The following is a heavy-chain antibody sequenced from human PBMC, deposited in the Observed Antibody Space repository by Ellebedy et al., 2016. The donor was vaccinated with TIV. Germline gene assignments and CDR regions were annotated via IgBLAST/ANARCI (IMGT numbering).Heavy chain of an antibody. CDR3: ARDRDTIVATIKPFDY. D-gene: IGHD5-12*01. V-gene: IGHV1-2*02. CDR2: INPTSGGT. Sequence: ASVKVSCXASGYTFTGYYMHWVRQAPGQGLEWMGWINPTSGGTNYAQKFQGRVTMTRDTSISTAYMELSRLRSDDTAVYYCARDRDTIVATIKPFDYWGQGTLVTVSS. CDR1: GYTFTGYY. J-gene: IGHJ4*02.